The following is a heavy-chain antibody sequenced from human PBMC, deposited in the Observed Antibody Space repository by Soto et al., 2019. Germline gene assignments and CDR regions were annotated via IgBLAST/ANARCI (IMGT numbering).Heavy chain of an antibody. Sequence: PGGSLRLSCAASGFTFSSYGIHWVRQAPGKGLEWVAVISYDGSNKYYADSVKGRFTISRDNSKNTLYLQMNSLRAEDTAVYYCAKGKYSSDWYFYYWGQGTLVTVSS. V-gene: IGHV3-30*18. CDR3: AKGKYSSDWYFYY. D-gene: IGHD6-19*01. CDR1: GFTFSSYG. J-gene: IGHJ4*02. CDR2: ISYDGSNK.